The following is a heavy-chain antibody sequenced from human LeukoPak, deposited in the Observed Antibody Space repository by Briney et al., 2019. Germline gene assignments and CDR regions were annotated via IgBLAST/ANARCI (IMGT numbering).Heavy chain of an antibody. V-gene: IGHV3-48*03. CDR2: ISSSGSTI. J-gene: IGHJ4*02. CDR1: GFTFSSYE. Sequence: GGSLRLSCAASGFTFSSYEMNWVRQAPGKGLEWVSYISSSGSTIYYADSVKGRFTISRDNSKNTLYLQMNSLRAEDTAVYYCTGSMVRGVIIAFDYWGQGTLVTVSS. CDR3: TGSMVRGVIIAFDY. D-gene: IGHD3-10*01.